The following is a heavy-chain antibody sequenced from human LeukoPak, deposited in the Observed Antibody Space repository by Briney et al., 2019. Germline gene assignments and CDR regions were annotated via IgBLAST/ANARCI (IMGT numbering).Heavy chain of an antibody. Sequence: GGSLRLSCAASGFTFSSYEMNWVRQAPGKGLEWVAFIRYDGSNKYYADSVKGRFTISRDNSKNTLYLQMNSLRAEDTAVYYCAKDRGITFGGVIGDIDYWGQGTLVTVSS. CDR1: GFTFSSYE. J-gene: IGHJ4*02. V-gene: IGHV3-30*02. CDR3: AKDRGITFGGVIGDIDY. CDR2: IRYDGSNK. D-gene: IGHD3-16*02.